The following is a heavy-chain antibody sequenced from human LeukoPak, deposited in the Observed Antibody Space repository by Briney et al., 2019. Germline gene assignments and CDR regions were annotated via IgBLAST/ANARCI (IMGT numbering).Heavy chain of an antibody. V-gene: IGHV3-74*01. J-gene: IGHJ4*02. CDR2: INSDGTTI. CDR3: ARVTTYGPYHDY. D-gene: IGHD3-10*01. CDR1: GLTFSNYW. Sequence: PGGSLRLSCAASGLTFSNYWIHWVRQAPGKGLVWVSRINSDGTTIAYADSVKGRFTISRDNARNTLSLQMNSLRDEDTAVYYCARVTTYGPYHDYWGQGTLVTVSS.